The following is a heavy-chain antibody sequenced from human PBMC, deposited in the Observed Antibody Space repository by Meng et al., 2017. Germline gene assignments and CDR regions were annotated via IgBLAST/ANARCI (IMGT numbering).Heavy chain of an antibody. CDR1: GGTFSSYA. Sequence: SVKVSCKASGGTFSSYAISWVRQAPGQGLEWMGGIIPIFGTANYAQKFQGRVTITADESTSTAYMELSSLRSEDTAVYYCAREGPAVRGPQNYYYYYGMDVWGQGTTVTVSS. CDR3: AREGPAVRGPQNYYYYYGMDV. D-gene: IGHD3-10*01. J-gene: IGHJ6*02. CDR2: IIPIFGTA. V-gene: IGHV1-69*13.